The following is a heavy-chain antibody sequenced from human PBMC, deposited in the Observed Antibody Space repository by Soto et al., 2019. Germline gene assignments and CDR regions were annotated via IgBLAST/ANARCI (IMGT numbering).Heavy chain of an antibody. D-gene: IGHD4-17*01. Sequence: QVQLVQSGAEVKKPGASVKVSCKASGYTFTSYDINWVRQATGQGLEWMGWMNPNSGNTGYAQKFQGRVSMTRNTSISTAYMELSSLRTEDTAVYYCARVREYGDYGVFDYWGQGTLVTVSS. CDR1: GYTFTSYD. V-gene: IGHV1-8*01. CDR2: MNPNSGNT. CDR3: ARVREYGDYGVFDY. J-gene: IGHJ4*02.